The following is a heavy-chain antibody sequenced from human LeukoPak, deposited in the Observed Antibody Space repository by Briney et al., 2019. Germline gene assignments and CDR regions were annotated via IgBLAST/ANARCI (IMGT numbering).Heavy chain of an antibody. CDR1: GGSFSGYY. J-gene: IGHJ4*02. D-gene: IGHD6-13*01. V-gene: IGHV4-34*01. Sequence: PSETLSLTCAVYGGSFSGYYWSWLRQPPGKGLEGIGEINHSGSTNYNPSLKSRVTISVDTSKNQFSLKLSSVTAADTAVYYCARVGIAAAGEADYWGQGTLVTVSS. CDR3: ARVGIAAAGEADY. CDR2: INHSGST.